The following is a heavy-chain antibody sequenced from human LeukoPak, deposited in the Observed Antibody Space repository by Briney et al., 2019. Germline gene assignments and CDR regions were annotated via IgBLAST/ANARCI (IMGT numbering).Heavy chain of an antibody. Sequence: ASVKVSCKASGYTFTSYGISWVRQAPGQGLEWMGWISAYNGNTNYAQKLQGRVTRTTDTSTSTAYMELSRLRSDDTAVYYCARRSPPDIPMVRGVIVYYYYYMDVWGKGTTVTVSS. CDR1: GYTFTSYG. J-gene: IGHJ6*03. V-gene: IGHV1-18*01. D-gene: IGHD3-10*01. CDR2: ISAYNGNT. CDR3: ARRSPPDIPMVRGVIVYYYYYMDV.